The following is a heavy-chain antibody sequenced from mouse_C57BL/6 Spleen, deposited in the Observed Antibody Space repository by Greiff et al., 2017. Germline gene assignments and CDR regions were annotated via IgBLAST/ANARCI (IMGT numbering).Heavy chain of an antibody. V-gene: IGHV1-82*01. CDR1: GYAFSSSW. Sequence: QVQLQQSGPELVKPGASVKISCKASGYAFSSSWMNWVKQRPGKGLEWIGRIYPGDGDTNYNGKFKGKATLTADKSSSTAYMQLSSLTSEDSAVYFCASQIYYDYDEIAYWGQGTLVTVSA. CDR3: ASQIYYDYDEIAY. D-gene: IGHD2-4*01. CDR2: IYPGDGDT. J-gene: IGHJ3*01.